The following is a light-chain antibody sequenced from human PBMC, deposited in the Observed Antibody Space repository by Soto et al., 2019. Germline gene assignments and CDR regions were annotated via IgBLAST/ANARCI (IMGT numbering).Light chain of an antibody. CDR1: QSVGNNY. CDR3: QQCATPPLT. Sequence: DIVLTQSPGTLSLSPGERATLSCRASQSVGNNYIAWYQQKPGQAPRLLIYDASSRATGIPDRFSGSGSGTDFTLTINRLEPEDFAVYYCQQCATPPLTFGQGTRVEIK. J-gene: IGKJ1*01. V-gene: IGKV3-20*01. CDR2: DAS.